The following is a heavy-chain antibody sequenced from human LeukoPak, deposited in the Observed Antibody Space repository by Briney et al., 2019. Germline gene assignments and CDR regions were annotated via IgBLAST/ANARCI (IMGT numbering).Heavy chain of an antibody. V-gene: IGHV3-21*04. D-gene: IGHD6-6*01. Sequence: GGSLRLSCAASGFTFSSYIMNWVRQAPGKGLEWVSSITSSNSYIYYADSVKGRFTISRDNATNSLYLQMNSLRAEDTAVYYCARALYSSSPLDYWGQGTLVTVSS. CDR1: GFTFSSYI. CDR3: ARALYSSSPLDY. CDR2: ITSSNSYI. J-gene: IGHJ4*02.